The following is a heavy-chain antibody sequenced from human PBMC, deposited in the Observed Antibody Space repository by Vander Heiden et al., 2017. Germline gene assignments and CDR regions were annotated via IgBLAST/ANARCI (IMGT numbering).Heavy chain of an antibody. V-gene: IGHV4-59*01. CDR3: AREAVTSPLFDY. CDR1: GGSISSYS. D-gene: IGHD4-4*01. CDR2: IYYSGST. Sequence: QVQLQESGPGLVKPSETLSLTCTVSGGSISSYSWSWIRQPPGKGLGWIEYIYYSGSTNYNPSLKSRVTISVDTSKNQFSLKLRSVTAADTAVYYCAREAVTSPLFDYWGQGTLVTVSS. J-gene: IGHJ4*02.